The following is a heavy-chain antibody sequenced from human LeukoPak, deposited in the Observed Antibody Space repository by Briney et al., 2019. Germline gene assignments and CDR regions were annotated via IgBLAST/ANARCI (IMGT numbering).Heavy chain of an antibody. Sequence: ASVKVSCKASGYTFTSYDINWVRQATGQGLEWMGWMNSNSGNTGYTQKFQGRATMTRNTSISTAYMELSSLRSEDTAVYYCASGGWNYPYWGQGTLVTVSS. V-gene: IGHV1-8*01. D-gene: IGHD1-7*01. CDR3: ASGGWNYPY. J-gene: IGHJ4*02. CDR1: GYTFTSYD. CDR2: MNSNSGNT.